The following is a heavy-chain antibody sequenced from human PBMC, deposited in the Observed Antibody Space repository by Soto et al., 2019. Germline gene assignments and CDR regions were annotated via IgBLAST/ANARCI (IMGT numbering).Heavy chain of an antibody. V-gene: IGHV3-21*06. CDR3: ARESEDLTSNFDY. Sequence: EVQLVESGGGLVKPGGSLRLSCAASGFTFTRYSMNWVRQAPGKGLEWVSSISSTTHYIYYADSMRGGFTISRDNAKNAVYLEMNSLRAEDTAVYYCARESEDLTSNFDYWGQGTLVNVSS. CDR2: ISSTTHYI. J-gene: IGHJ4*02. CDR1: GFTFTRYS.